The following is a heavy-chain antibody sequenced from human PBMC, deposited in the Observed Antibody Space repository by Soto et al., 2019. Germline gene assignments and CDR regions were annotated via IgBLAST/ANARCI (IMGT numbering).Heavy chain of an antibody. V-gene: IGHV4-38-2*01. D-gene: IGHD6-6*01. Sequence: KPSETLSLTCAVSGYSISSGYYWGWIRQTPGKGLEWIASIYHSGSTYYNPSLKSRVTISVDTSKNQFSLKLTSVTAADTAVYYCARGVQRNYYYGMDVWGQGTTVTVSS. CDR1: GYSISSGYY. CDR3: ARGVQRNYYYGMDV. CDR2: IYHSGST. J-gene: IGHJ6*02.